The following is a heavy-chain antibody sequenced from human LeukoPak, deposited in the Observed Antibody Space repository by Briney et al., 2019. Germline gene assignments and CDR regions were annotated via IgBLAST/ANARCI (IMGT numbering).Heavy chain of an antibody. Sequence: ASVKVSCKASGYTFTGYYMHWVRQAPGQGLEWMGWINPNSGGTNYAQKFQGRVTMTRDTSISTAYMELSRLRSDDTAVYYCARGTTVVTPGPYYYYYYMDVWGKGTTVTVSS. J-gene: IGHJ6*03. CDR3: ARGTTVVTPGPYYYYYYMDV. CDR2: INPNSGGT. V-gene: IGHV1-2*02. D-gene: IGHD4-23*01. CDR1: GYTFTGYY.